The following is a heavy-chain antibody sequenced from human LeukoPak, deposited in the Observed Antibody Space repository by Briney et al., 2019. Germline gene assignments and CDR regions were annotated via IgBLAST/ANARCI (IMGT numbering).Heavy chain of an antibody. CDR3: AKEGRYCSGGSCYYAYFDY. CDR2: IRYDGSNK. CDR1: GFTFSSYG. Sequence: GGSLRLSCAAPGFTFSSYGMHWVRQAPGKGLEWVAFIRYDGSNKYYADSVKGRFTISRDNSKNTLYLQMNSLRAEDTAVYYCAKEGRYCSGGSCYYAYFDYWGQGTLVTVSS. D-gene: IGHD2-15*01. V-gene: IGHV3-30*02. J-gene: IGHJ4*02.